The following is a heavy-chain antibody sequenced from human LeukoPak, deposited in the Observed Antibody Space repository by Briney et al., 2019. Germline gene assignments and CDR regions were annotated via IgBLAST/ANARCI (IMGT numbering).Heavy chain of an antibody. CDR1: GYTFTSYY. CDR3: ARAKRTGTNEHYYCSGGSCYPDY. CDR2: ISPSGGST. Sequence: ASVKVSCKASGYTFTSYYMLWVRQAPGQGLEWMGIISPSGGSTSYAQRFQGRVTMTRDTSTSTVYMELSSLRSEDTAVYYCARAKRTGTNEHYYCSGGSCYPDYWGQGTLVTVSS. V-gene: IGHV1-46*01. D-gene: IGHD2-15*01. J-gene: IGHJ4*02.